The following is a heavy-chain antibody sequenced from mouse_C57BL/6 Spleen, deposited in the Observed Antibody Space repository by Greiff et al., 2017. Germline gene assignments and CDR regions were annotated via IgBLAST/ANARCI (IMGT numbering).Heavy chain of an antibody. CDR3: DRDRRGFTTGYFDV. Sequence: EVQLVQSGGGLVKPGGSLKLSCAASGFTFSSYAMSWVRQTPGQRLEWVATISAGGSYTYYTENVKGRFTLSRDNDNNKRYLQMSHLKSEDTAMYDCDRDRRGFTTGYFDVWGTGTTVTVSS. D-gene: IGHD1-1*01. J-gene: IGHJ1*03. CDR1: GFTFSSYA. V-gene: IGHV5-4*01. CDR2: ISAGGSYT.